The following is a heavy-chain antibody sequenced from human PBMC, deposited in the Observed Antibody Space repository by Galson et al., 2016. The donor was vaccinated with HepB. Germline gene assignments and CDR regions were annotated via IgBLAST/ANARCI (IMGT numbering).Heavy chain of an antibody. CDR1: GGTFSSYG. D-gene: IGHD2-2*01. Sequence: SVKVSCKASGGTFSSYGYTWVRQAPGQGLEWMEGIIPIFGTTNYAQRFQGRVTITADESTSTAYLELSSLKSEDTAVYYCATMGHCSSTGCYAGYYHYFYMDVWGKGTTVTVSS. CDR2: IIPIFGTT. J-gene: IGHJ6*03. CDR3: ATMGHCSSTGCYAGYYHYFYMDV. V-gene: IGHV1-69*13.